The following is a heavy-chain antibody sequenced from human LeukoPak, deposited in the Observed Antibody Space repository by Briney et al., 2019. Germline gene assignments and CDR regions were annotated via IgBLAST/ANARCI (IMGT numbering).Heavy chain of an antibody. J-gene: IGHJ4*02. CDR1: GGSISSSSYY. CDR2: IYYSGST. V-gene: IGHV4-39*01. D-gene: IGHD6-13*01. Sequence: SETLSLTGTVSGGSISSSSYYWGWIRQPPGKGLEWIGSIYYSGSTYYNPSLKSRVTISVDTSKNQFSLKLSSVTAADTAVYYCARHGDSSSWYAGIFDYWGQGTLVTVSS. CDR3: ARHGDSSSWYAGIFDY.